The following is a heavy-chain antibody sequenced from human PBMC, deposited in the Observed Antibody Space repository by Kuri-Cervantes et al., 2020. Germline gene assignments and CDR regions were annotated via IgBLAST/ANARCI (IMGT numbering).Heavy chain of an antibody. V-gene: IGHV4-61*08. CDR1: GGSISSGDYY. CDR2: IYYSGST. Sequence: SETLSLTCTVSGGSISSGDYYWSWIRQPPGKGLEWIGYIYYSGSTNYNPSLKSRVTISVDTSKNQFSLKLSSVTAADTAVYYCARDARDDAFDIWGQGTMVTVSS. CDR3: ARDARDDAFDI. J-gene: IGHJ3*02.